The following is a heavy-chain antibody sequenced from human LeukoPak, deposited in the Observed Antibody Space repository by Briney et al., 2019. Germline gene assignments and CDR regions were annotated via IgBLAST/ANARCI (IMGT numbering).Heavy chain of an antibody. J-gene: IGHJ4*02. CDR3: YASGTSNLPDY. Sequence: GGSLRLSCAASGIPLSRNDMHWVRQAPGKGLEWVSGICTGGATYYADSVKGRFTISRENAKNSLYIQMDSLRAGDTAVYYCYASGTSNLPDYWGQGTLVTVSS. CDR2: ICTGGAT. CDR1: GIPLSRND. V-gene: IGHV3-13*04. D-gene: IGHD3-10*01.